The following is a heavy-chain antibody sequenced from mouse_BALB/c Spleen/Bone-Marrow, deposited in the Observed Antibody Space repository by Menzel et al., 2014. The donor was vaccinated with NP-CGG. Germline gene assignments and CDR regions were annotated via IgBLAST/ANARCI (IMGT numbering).Heavy chain of an antibody. Sequence: EVKLVDSGGGLGQPKGSLKVSCAASGFTFNTYAMNWVRQAPGKGLEWVARIRSKSHNYATFYADSVKDRFTISRDDSQNMLYLQMNNSKTEDTAMYYCVRDWDFDYWGQGTTLTVSS. CDR2: IRSKSHNYAT. V-gene: IGHV10-1*02. J-gene: IGHJ2*01. D-gene: IGHD4-1*01. CDR1: GFTFNTYA. CDR3: VRDWDFDY.